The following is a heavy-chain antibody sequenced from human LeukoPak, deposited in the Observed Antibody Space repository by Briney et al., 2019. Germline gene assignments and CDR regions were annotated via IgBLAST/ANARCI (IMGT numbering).Heavy chain of an antibody. CDR2: ISGSSNVI. CDR3: ARGLYYMDV. V-gene: IGHV3-48*01. Sequence: GGSLRLSCAASGFTFSSYSMNWVRQAPGKGLEWLSYISGSSNVIYYADSVKGRFTISRDNAKDSLYLQMNSLKAEDTAVYYCARGLYYMDVWGKGTTVTVSS. CDR1: GFTFSSYS. J-gene: IGHJ6*03.